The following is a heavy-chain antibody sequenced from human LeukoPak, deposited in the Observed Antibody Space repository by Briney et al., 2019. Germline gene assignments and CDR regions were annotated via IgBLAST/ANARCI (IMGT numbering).Heavy chain of an antibody. D-gene: IGHD3-3*01. Sequence: ASVKVSCKASGGTFSSYAISWVRQAPGQGLEWMGWINPNSGATNYAQKFQGRVTMTRGTSISTAYMELSRLGSDDTAVYFCARGGDFWSAWWGQGTLVTVSS. V-gene: IGHV1-2*02. CDR2: INPNSGAT. J-gene: IGHJ4*02. CDR3: ARGGDFWSAW. CDR1: GGTFSSYA.